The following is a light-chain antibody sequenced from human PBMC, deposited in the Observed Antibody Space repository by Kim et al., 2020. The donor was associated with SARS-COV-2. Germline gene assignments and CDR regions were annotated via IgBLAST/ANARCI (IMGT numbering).Light chain of an antibody. CDR3: NSRESTGNSYV. Sequence: SSELTQDPAVSVALGQTVRITCQGDSLRRSYGSWYQQKPGQAPVLVMYGKNNRPSGVLDQFSGSSSGNTTSLTITGAQAEDEADYYCNSRESTGNSYVFGTGTKVTVL. CDR1: SLRRSY. CDR2: GKN. J-gene: IGLJ1*01. V-gene: IGLV3-19*01.